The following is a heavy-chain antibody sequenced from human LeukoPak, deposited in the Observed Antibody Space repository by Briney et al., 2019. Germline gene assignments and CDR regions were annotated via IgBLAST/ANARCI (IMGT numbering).Heavy chain of an antibody. D-gene: IGHD1-26*01. J-gene: IGHJ4*02. CDR2: ISGSGGST. CDR1: GSTFSSYA. Sequence: PGGSLRLSCAASGSTFSSYAMSWVRQAPGKGLEWVSVISGSGGSTYYADSVKGRFTISRDSSKNTLYLQMNSLRAEDTAVYYCAKDRSGSYSGFDYWGQGTLVTVSS. V-gene: IGHV3-23*01. CDR3: AKDRSGSYSGFDY.